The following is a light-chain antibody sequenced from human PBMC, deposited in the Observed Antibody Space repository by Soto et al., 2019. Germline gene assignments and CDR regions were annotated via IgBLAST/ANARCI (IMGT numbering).Light chain of an antibody. Sequence: EIVLTQSPATLSLSPGERATLSCRASQSVSSYLAWYQQKPGQAPRLLIYDASNRATGIPARFSGSGSGTYFPLTNSSLEPDDFAFYYCQQRSNLFAFGPGTKVDIK. CDR2: DAS. V-gene: IGKV3-11*01. CDR3: QQRSNLFA. J-gene: IGKJ3*01. CDR1: QSVSSY.